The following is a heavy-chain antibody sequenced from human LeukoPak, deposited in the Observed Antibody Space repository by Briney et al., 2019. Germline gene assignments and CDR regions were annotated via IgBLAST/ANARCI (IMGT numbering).Heavy chain of an antibody. CDR1: GFPFSDFS. Sequence: GGSLRLSCATYGFPFSDFSTSWVRHAPGKGREWISTTNSGGTSTYYAESVKGRFTISRDNSKNTLYLQMSSLRVEDTAVYYCANQSYARSLGEGGPGTLVSVSS. CDR2: TNSGGTST. CDR3: ANQSYARSLGE. J-gene: IGHJ4*02. D-gene: IGHD2-8*01. V-gene: IGHV3-23*01.